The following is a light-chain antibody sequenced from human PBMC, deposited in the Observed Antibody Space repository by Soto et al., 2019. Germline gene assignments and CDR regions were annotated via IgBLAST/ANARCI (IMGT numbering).Light chain of an antibody. CDR2: AAS. CDR1: QSVTINY. Sequence: EVVLTQSPGTLSLSPGERATLSCRASQSVTINYLAWYQQKPGQAPRLLISAASSRATGIPDRFSGSGSGTDFTLTISRLEPEDFAVYYCQQYGSPPYTFGQGTKLEIK. CDR3: QQYGSPPYT. J-gene: IGKJ2*01. V-gene: IGKV3-20*01.